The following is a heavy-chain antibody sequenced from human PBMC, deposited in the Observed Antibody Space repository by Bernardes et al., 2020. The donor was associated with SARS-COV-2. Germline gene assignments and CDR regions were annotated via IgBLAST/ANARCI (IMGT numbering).Heavy chain of an antibody. D-gene: IGHD4-4*01. CDR3: ARTDCSNYYYYGMDV. J-gene: IGHJ6*02. CDR2: IHYSGST. Sequence: PETLSLTCTVSGGSISSHYWSWIRQPPGKGLEWIGYIHYSGSTNYNPSLKSRFTIPVDTPKNQSSLKLSSVTVADTAVYYCARTDCSNYYYYGMDVWGQGTTVTVSS. V-gene: IGHV4-59*11. CDR1: GGSISSHY.